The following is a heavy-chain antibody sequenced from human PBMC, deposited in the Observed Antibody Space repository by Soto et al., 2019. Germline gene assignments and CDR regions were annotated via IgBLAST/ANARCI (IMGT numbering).Heavy chain of an antibody. J-gene: IGHJ6*02. CDR1: EFTFNPYA. V-gene: IGHV3-23*01. Sequence: GGSLRLSCAASEFTFNPYAMSWVRQAPGKGLEWVSVIRYNGTNTYYADSMKGRFTISRDNSKNTLYLQMNSLRAEDTAVYYCARDYDFWSGYYGMDVWGQGTTVTVSS. CDR3: ARDYDFWSGYYGMDV. CDR2: IRYNGTNT. D-gene: IGHD3-3*01.